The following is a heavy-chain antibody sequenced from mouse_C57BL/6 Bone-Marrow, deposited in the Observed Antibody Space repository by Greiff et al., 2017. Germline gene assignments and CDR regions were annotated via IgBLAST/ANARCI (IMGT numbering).Heavy chain of an antibody. D-gene: IGHD2-1*01. CDR1: GFTFSDYG. V-gene: IGHV5-17*01. Sequence: EVHLVASGGCLVKPGGSLKLSCAASGFTFSDYGMHWFRQAPAKGLEWVAYISSGSSTIYYADTVKGRFTISSDTAKKSLFLQMNSVRSADTAVYDCARPGGNYVLLFAYWGEGTLVTVSA. CDR3: ARPGGNYVLLFAY. J-gene: IGHJ3*01. CDR2: ISSGSSTI.